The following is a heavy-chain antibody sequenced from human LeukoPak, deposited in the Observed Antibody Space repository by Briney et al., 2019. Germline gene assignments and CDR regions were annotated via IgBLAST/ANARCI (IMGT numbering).Heavy chain of an antibody. CDR1: GFIFSNYA. Sequence: GASLRLSCVGSGFIFSNYAMSWFRQAPGKGLEWVSGLKSGGDSAAYTDSVRGRFTISRDNSRNTLYLEMNSLSAEDTAVYYCAKEVRTSGRAGIFGYWGQGTLVTVSS. CDR3: AKEVRTSGRAGIFGY. D-gene: IGHD2-2*01. CDR2: LKSGGDSA. V-gene: IGHV3-23*01. J-gene: IGHJ4*02.